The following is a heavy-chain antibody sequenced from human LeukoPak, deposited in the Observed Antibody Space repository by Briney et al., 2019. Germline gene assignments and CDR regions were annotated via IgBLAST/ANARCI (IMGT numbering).Heavy chain of an antibody. J-gene: IGHJ4*02. Sequence: PGGSLRLSCAASGFTFSDYYMNWIRQAPGKGLEWVSYITSSGSTIYYADSVKGRFTISRDNAKNSLYLEMNSLRAEDTAVYYCARDRSGPGPLDYWGQGTLVTVSS. V-gene: IGHV3-11*04. CDR1: GFTFSDYY. D-gene: IGHD5-12*01. CDR2: ITSSGSTI. CDR3: ARDRSGPGPLDY.